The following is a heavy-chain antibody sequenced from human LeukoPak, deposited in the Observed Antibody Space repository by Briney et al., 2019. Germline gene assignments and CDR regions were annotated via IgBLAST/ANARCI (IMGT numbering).Heavy chain of an antibody. CDR2: ISYDGSNK. J-gene: IGHJ6*02. V-gene: IGHV3-30*18. CDR1: GFTFSSYG. CDR3: AKDASGYFDWLLGRRNYYGMDV. D-gene: IGHD3-9*01. Sequence: GGSLRLSCAASGFTFSSYGMHWVRQAPGKGLEWVAVISYDGSNKYYADSVKGRFTISRDNSKNTLYLQMNSLRAEDTAVCYCAKDASGYFDWLLGRRNYYGMDVWGQGTTVTVSS.